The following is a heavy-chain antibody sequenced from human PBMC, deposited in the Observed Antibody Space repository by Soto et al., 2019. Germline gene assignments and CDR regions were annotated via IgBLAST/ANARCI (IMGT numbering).Heavy chain of an antibody. J-gene: IGHJ5*02. CDR3: ARDVAATGAARWLDP. Sequence: QVQVVESGEGVVQPGRSLRLSCEASGFPFGSHGMHWVRQAPGKGLEWVGFIWYDGSHKGYAASVRGRFTISRDDSKNTLYLQMDNLRGEDTAIYYCARDVAATGAARWLDPWGQGTLVSVSS. D-gene: IGHD6-13*01. V-gene: IGHV3-33*01. CDR1: GFPFGSHG. CDR2: IWYDGSHK.